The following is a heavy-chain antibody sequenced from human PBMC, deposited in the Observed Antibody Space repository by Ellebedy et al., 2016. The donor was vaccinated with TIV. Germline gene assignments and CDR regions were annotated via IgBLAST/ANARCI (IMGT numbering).Heavy chain of an antibody. CDR1: GFTFSSYN. CDR3: ARRYFDY. V-gene: IGHV3-48*01. Sequence: GGSLRLXXAASGFTFSSYNMNWVRQAPGKGLEWVSYISSVLTLYYADSVKGRFTISRDNAKNSLYLQLNSLRAEDTAVYYCARRYFDYWGQGTLVTVSS. J-gene: IGHJ4*02. CDR2: ISSVLTL.